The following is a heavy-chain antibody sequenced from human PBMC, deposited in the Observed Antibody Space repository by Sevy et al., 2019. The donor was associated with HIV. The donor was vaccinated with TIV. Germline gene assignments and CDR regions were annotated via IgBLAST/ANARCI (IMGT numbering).Heavy chain of an antibody. CDR3: ARDRVGDTGLGYFQH. V-gene: IGHV3-48*03. D-gene: IGHD1-26*01. CDR1: GFTFSNYE. CDR2: ISSSDSTI. J-gene: IGHJ1*01. Sequence: GGSLRLSCAASGFTFSNYEMNWVRQAPGKGLEWVSYISSSDSTIYYADSVRGRFIIYRDNAKNSLYLQMNSLRAEDTAVYYCARDRVGDTGLGYFQHWGQGTLVTVSS.